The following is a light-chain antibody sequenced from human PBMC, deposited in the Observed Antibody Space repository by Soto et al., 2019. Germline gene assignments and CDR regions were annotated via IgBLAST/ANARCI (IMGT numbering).Light chain of an antibody. J-gene: IGKJ4*01. CDR2: RAS. Sequence: EIVLTQSPATLSLSPWERATLSCRASQSFSSNVAWYQQKPGQAPRLLMFRASIRATGFPARFSGSGSGTEFNITISSLQSEDSAVYYCQQYNNWPRATFGGGTKVDIK. CDR3: QQYNNWPRAT. CDR1: QSFSSN. V-gene: IGKV3-15*01.